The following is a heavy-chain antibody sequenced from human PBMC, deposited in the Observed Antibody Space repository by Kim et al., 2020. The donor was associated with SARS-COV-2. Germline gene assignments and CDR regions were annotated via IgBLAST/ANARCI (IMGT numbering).Heavy chain of an antibody. CDR2: TSPSNGNK. J-gene: IGHJ4*01. CDR3: GRDWNVWDYDDSGYIDY. D-gene: IGHD3-22*01. CDR1: GYMFTTFA. V-gene: IGHV1-18*04. Sequence: ASVKVSCKTSGYMFTTFAISWVRQAPGRGLEWMGWTSPSNGNKRYAQSLQDRITFTTDTSTATVYMELRNLWSDDTATYYCGRDWNVWDYDDSGYIDYWG.